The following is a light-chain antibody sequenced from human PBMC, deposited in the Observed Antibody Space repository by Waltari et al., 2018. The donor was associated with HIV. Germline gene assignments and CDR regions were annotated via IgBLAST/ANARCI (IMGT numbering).Light chain of an antibody. J-gene: IGKJ5*01. CDR2: GAS. Sequence: EIVLTQSPGTLSLSPAERATLSCRASPSVSSSYLAWYQKKPGQAPRLLIYGASSRATGIPDRFSGSGSGTDFTLTISRLEPEDFAVYYCQQYGSSPRSITFGQGTRLEIK. CDR3: QQYGSSPRSIT. V-gene: IGKV3-20*01. CDR1: PSVSSSY.